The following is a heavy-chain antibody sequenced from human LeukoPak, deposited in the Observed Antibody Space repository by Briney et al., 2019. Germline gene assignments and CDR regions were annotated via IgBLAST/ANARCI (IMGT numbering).Heavy chain of an antibody. J-gene: IGHJ4*02. CDR3: AKLISSGEFDY. V-gene: IGHV3-30*18. CDR2: ISYDGSNK. D-gene: IGHD6-19*01. Sequence: GGSLRLSCAASGFTFSSYGMHWVRQAPGKGLEWVAVISYDGSNKYYADSVKGRFTISRDNSKNTLYLQMNSLRAEDTAEYYCAKLISSGEFDYWGQGTLVTVSS. CDR1: GFTFSSYG.